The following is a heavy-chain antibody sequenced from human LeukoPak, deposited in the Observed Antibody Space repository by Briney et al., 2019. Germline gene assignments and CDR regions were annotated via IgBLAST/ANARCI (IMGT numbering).Heavy chain of an antibody. CDR1: GGSISSSSYY. Sequence: PSETLSLTCTVSGGSISSSSYYWGWIRQPPGKGLEWIGSIYYSGSTYYNPSLKSRVTISVDTSKNQFSLKVSSVTAADTAVYYCARARGYNSSWQFDYWGQGTLVTVSS. CDR3: ARARGYNSSWQFDY. V-gene: IGHV4-39*07. CDR2: IYYSGST. J-gene: IGHJ4*02. D-gene: IGHD6-13*01.